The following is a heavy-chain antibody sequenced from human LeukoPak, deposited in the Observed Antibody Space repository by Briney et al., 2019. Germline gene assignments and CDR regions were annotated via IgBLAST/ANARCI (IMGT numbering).Heavy chain of an antibody. D-gene: IGHD6-19*01. CDR3: ARGGVAVAALGDYYYYMDV. J-gene: IGHJ6*03. CDR2: IIPIFGTA. Sequence: GASVKVSCKASGYTFTSYVISWVRQAPGQGLEWMGGIIPIFGTANYAQKFQGRVTITTDESTSPAYMELSSLRSEDTAVYYCARGGVAVAALGDYYYYMDVWGKGTTVTVSS. CDR1: GYTFTSYV. V-gene: IGHV1-69*05.